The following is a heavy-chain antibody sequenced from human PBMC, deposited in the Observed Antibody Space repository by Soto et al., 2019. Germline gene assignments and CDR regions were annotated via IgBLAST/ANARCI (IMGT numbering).Heavy chain of an antibody. V-gene: IGHV3-23*01. Sequence: EVQLLESGGGLVQPGGSLRLSCVGSGFTFNIYAMSWVRQAPGKGLEFVSGISASGGRTYYADSVRGRFTISRDNSKNTVFLQMNGLRADDTAQYFCAKDPNGDYVGGFDVCGQGTLVTVSS. J-gene: IGHJ3*01. CDR3: AKDPNGDYVGGFDV. D-gene: IGHD4-17*01. CDR2: ISASGGRT. CDR1: GFTFNIYA.